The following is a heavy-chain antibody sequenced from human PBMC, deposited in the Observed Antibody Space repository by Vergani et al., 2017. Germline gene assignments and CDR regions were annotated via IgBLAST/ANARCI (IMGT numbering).Heavy chain of an antibody. J-gene: IGHJ6*03. V-gene: IGHV4-39*07. CDR2: IYSSGST. CDR3: ARGRDFWSGYYYMDV. Sequence: QLQLQESGPGLVKPSETLSLTCTVSGGSISSSSYYWGWIRQPPGKGLEWIGSIYSSGSTYYNPSLKSRVTISVDTSKNQFSLKLSSVTAADTAVYYCARGRDFWSGYYYMDVWGKGTTVTVSS. CDR1: GGSISSSSYY. D-gene: IGHD3-3*01.